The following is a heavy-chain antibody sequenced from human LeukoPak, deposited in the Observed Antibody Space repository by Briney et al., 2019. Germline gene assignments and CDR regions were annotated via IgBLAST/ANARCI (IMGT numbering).Heavy chain of an antibody. D-gene: IGHD3-9*01. Sequence: ASVKVSCKAFGYTFTGYYMHWVRQAPGQGLEWMGWINPNSGGTNYAQKFQGRVTMTRDTSISTAYMELSRLRSDDTAVYYCARGTTYYDILTGPSNPLGYWGQGTLVTVSS. CDR2: INPNSGGT. CDR3: ARGTTYYDILTGPSNPLGY. V-gene: IGHV1-2*02. J-gene: IGHJ4*02. CDR1: GYTFTGYY.